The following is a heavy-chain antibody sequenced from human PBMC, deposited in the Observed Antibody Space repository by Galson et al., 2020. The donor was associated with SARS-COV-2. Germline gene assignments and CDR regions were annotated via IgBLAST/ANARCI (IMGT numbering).Heavy chain of an antibody. J-gene: IGHJ6*03. D-gene: IGHD2-2*01. V-gene: IGHV3-30*02. CDR3: AKDPCSITSCYFSDYMDV. Sequence: GGSLRLSCAASGFTFSSYGMHWFPQAPGRGREGVPFLGLDGIIKYYANSVKGGFTISRDNSKNTLYLQMNSLRAEDTAVYYCAKDPCSITSCYFSDYMDVWGKGTTVTVSS. CDR1: GFTFSSYG. CDR2: LGLDGIIK.